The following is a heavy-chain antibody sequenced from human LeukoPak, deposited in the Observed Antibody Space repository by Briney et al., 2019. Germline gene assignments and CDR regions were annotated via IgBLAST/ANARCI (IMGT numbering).Heavy chain of an antibody. CDR3: ARAVTYYYDSSGYYRKYYFDY. D-gene: IGHD3-22*01. Sequence: SETLSLTCTVSGGSISSYYWSWIRQPPGKGLEWVGDIYYSGSTNYNPSLKSRVTISVDTSKNQFSLKLSSVTAADTAVYYCARAVTYYYDSSGYYRKYYFDYWGQGTLVTVSS. CDR1: GGSISSYY. CDR2: IYYSGST. J-gene: IGHJ4*02. V-gene: IGHV4-59*01.